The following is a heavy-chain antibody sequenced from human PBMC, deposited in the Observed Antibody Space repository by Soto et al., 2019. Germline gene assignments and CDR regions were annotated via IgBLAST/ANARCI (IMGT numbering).Heavy chain of an antibody. CDR1: GYIFSTYN. Sequence: QVHLVQSGAEVKKPGASVKVSCKASGYIFSTYNMHWVRQAPGQRLEWMGWINAANGNTKYSQNFQGRVTISSDTSASTAYLELSSLRSEDTAVYYCARVSFETSGYADYLGQVTLVTVSS. CDR2: INAANGNT. CDR3: ARVSFETSGYADY. J-gene: IGHJ4*02. D-gene: IGHD3-22*01. V-gene: IGHV1-3*01.